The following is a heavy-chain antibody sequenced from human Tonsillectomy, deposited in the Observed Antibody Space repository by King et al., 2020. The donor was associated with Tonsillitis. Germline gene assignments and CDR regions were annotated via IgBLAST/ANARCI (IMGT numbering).Heavy chain of an antibody. CDR2: IYNGGST. CDR1: GFTVSNNY. Sequence: VQLVESGGGLVQPGGSLRLSCAASGFTVSNNYMSWVRQAPGKGLEWVSVIYNGGSTYYADSVKGRFTISRHNSKNTLYLQMYRLRAEVTAVYYCASGAAYYYYGMDVWGQGTTVTVSS. V-gene: IGHV3-53*04. D-gene: IGHD1-26*01. J-gene: IGHJ6*02. CDR3: ASGAAYYYYGMDV.